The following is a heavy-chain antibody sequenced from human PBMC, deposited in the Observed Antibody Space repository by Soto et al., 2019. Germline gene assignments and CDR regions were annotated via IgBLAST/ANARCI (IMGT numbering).Heavy chain of an antibody. J-gene: IGHJ4*02. CDR3: SILEGA. V-gene: IGHV3-72*01. Sequence: EVQLVESGGGLVQPGGSLTLSCAVSGVTFSDHYMEWVRQAPGKGLEWVARSRNKAKSYSTDFAASVKGGFTISRDESKNSLYLQMNSLKTEDTAVYYCSILEGAWGQGTLVTVSS. CDR2: SRNKAKSYST. CDR1: GVTFSDHY. D-gene: IGHD1-26*01.